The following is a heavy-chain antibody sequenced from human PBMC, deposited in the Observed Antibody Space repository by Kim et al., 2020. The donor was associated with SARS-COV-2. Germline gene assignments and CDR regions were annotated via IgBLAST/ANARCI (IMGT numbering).Heavy chain of an antibody. CDR2: IYYSGST. Sequence: SETLSLTCTVSGGSISSSSYYWGWIRQPPGKGLEWIGSIYYSGSTYYNPSLKSRVTISVDTSKNQFSLKLSSVTAADTAVYYCASAYYYDSSGYYFLSPDGAFDIWGQGTMVTVSS. D-gene: IGHD3-22*01. CDR1: GGSISSSSYY. CDR3: ASAYYYDSSGYYFLSPDGAFDI. V-gene: IGHV4-39*01. J-gene: IGHJ3*02.